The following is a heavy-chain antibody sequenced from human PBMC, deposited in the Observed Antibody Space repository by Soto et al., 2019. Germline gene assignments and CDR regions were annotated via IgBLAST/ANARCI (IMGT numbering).Heavy chain of an antibody. CDR3: ARAHQGDIVVVPAAMRAWFDP. Sequence: ASVKVSCKASGYTFTSYAMHWVRQAPGQRLEWMGWINAGNGNTKYSQKFQGRVTITRDTSASTAYMELSSLRSEDTAVYYCARAHQGDIVVVPAAMRAWFDPWGQGTLVTVSS. CDR2: INAGNGNT. J-gene: IGHJ5*02. V-gene: IGHV1-3*01. CDR1: GYTFTSYA. D-gene: IGHD2-2*01.